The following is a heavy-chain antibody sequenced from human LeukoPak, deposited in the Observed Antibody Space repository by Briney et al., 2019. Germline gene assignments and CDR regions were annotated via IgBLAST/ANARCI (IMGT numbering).Heavy chain of an antibody. V-gene: IGHV3-23*01. CDR1: GFTFSSYA. D-gene: IGHD6-13*01. J-gene: IGHJ2*01. CDR3: AKIGIAAAGNSAPYWYFDL. CDR2: ISGSGGST. Sequence: PGGSLRLSCAASGFTFSSYAMSWVRQAPGKGLEWVSAISGSGGSTYYADSVKGRFTISRDNSKNTLYLQMNSLRAEDTAVYYCAKIGIAAAGNSAPYWYFDLWGRGTLVTVSS.